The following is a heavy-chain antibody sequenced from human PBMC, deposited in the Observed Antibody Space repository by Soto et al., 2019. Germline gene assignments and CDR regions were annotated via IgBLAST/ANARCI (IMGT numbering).Heavy chain of an antibody. D-gene: IGHD3-10*01. CDR2: INHSGST. CDR1: GGSFSGYY. CDR3: ARGLRSECGSGRTFDY. V-gene: IGHV4-34*01. Sequence: KPSETLSLTCAVYGGSFSGYYWSWIRQPPGKGLEWIGEINHSGSTNYNPSLKSRVTISVDTSKNQFSLKLSSVTAADTAGYYCARGLRSECGSGRTFDYWGQGTLVPVSS. J-gene: IGHJ4*02.